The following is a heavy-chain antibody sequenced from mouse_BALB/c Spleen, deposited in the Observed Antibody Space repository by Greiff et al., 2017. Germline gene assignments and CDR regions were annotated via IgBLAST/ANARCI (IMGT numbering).Heavy chain of an antibody. Sequence: QVQLQQSGAELVRPGSSVKLSCKASGYAFSSYWMNWVKQRPGQGLEWIGQICPGDGDTNYDGKVKGKATLTADKSSSTTYLQHSSLTSEDTAVYFCARCSDLRAGSYAIDYWGQGTSVTVSS. CDR3: ARCSDLRAGSYAIDY. J-gene: IGHJ4*01. CDR2: ICPGDGDT. CDR1: GYAFSSYW. D-gene: IGHD3-1*01. V-gene: IGHV1-80*01.